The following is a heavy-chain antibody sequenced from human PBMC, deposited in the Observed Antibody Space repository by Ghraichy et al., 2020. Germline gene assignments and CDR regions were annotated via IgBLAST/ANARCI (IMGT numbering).Heavy chain of an antibody. CDR3: ARFLTYGSGSYLERFWFDP. J-gene: IGHJ5*02. V-gene: IGHV4-34*01. CDR2: INHSGST. D-gene: IGHD3-10*01. Sequence: SETLSLTCAVYGGSFSGYYWSWIRQPPGKGLEWIGEINHSGSTNYNPSLKSRVTISVDTSKNQFSLKLSSVTAADTAVYYCARFLTYGSGSYLERFWFDPWGQGTLVTVSS. CDR1: GGSFSGYY.